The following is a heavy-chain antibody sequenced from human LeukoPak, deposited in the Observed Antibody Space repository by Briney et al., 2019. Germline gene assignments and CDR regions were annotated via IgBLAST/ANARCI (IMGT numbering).Heavy chain of an antibody. CDR2: IFPADSDT. J-gene: IGHJ4*02. D-gene: IGHD6-13*01. V-gene: IGHV5-51*01. CDR1: GYSFSTYW. Sequence: GESLQISCRASGYSFSTYWIGWVRQMPGKGLEWMGVIFPADSDTRYSPSFQGQVTISADKSISTAYLQWSSLKASDTAMYYCASVYSSTSWDYWGQGTLVTVSS. CDR3: ASVYSSTSWDY.